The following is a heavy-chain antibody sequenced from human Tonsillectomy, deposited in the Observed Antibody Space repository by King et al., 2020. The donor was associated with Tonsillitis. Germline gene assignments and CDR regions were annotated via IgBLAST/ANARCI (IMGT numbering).Heavy chain of an antibody. V-gene: IGHV3-23*04. CDR3: ATSTVMEF. CDR1: GFTFSGYS. CDR2: ISDSGANT. J-gene: IGHJ4*02. D-gene: IGHD4-11*01. Sequence: VQLVQSGGGLVRPGGSLRLSCAASGFTFSGYSMTWVRQAPGKGLEWVSVISDSGANTNYADSVKGRFTISRDNSKNTLYLEMNSLRAEDTAVYYCATSTVMEFWGQGTLVTVSP.